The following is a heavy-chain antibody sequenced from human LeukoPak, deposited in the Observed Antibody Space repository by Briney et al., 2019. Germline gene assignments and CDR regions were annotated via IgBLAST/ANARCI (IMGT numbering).Heavy chain of an antibody. D-gene: IGHD5-18*01. V-gene: IGHV3-21*01. J-gene: IGHJ4*02. CDR1: GFTFSSYS. CDR3: ARGGYSYGFGFDY. Sequence: GVSLRLSCAASGFTFSSYSMNWVRQAPGKGLEWVSSISSSSSYIYHADSMKGRFTISRDNAKNSLYLQMSSLRGEDTAVYYCARGGYSYGFGFDYWGQGTLVTVSS. CDR2: ISSSSSYI.